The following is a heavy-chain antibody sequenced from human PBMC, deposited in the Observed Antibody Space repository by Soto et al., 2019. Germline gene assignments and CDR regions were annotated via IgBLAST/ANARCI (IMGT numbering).Heavy chain of an antibody. CDR3: ARPYSSGFSYYGMDV. Sequence: GASVKVSCKASGGTFSRYVISWVRQGHGQGLEWMGGIIPIFGTANYAQKFQGRVAITADKSTSTAYMELSSLRSEDTAVYYCARPYSSGFSYYGMDVWGQGTTVTVSS. CDR1: GGTFSRYV. V-gene: IGHV1-69*06. D-gene: IGHD3-22*01. J-gene: IGHJ6*02. CDR2: IIPIFGTA.